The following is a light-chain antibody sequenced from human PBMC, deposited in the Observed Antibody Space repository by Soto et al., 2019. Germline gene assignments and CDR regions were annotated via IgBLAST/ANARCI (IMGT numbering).Light chain of an antibody. CDR1: QSVRSN. CDR2: GAT. Sequence: EILMTQSPATLSVSPGERATLSCRASQSVRSNLAWYQQKPGQAPRLLIFGATTRATGMPARFSGSGSGTEFTLTISSLQSEDFAVYYCQQRSNWQWTFGQGTKVDIK. V-gene: IGKV3-15*01. CDR3: QQRSNWQWT. J-gene: IGKJ1*01.